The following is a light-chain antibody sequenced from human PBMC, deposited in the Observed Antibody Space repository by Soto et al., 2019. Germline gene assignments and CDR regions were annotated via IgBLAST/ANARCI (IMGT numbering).Light chain of an antibody. CDR1: SSDVGSYNL. CDR3: CSYAGSSTSVV. V-gene: IGLV2-23*01. CDR2: EGS. Sequence: QSALTQPASVSGSPGQSITISCTGTSSDVGSYNLVSWYQQHPGKAPKLMIYEGSKRPSGVSNRFSGSKSGNTASLTISGLQAEDDAEYSCCSYAGSSTSVVFGGGTNVTVL. J-gene: IGLJ2*01.